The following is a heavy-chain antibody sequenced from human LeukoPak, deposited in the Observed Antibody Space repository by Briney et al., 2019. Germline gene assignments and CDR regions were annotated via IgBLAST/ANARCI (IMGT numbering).Heavy chain of an antibody. D-gene: IGHD2-2*02. CDR2: ISSSSSYI. J-gene: IGHJ4*02. V-gene: IGHV3-21*01. CDR1: GFTFDDYG. Sequence: PGGSLRLSCAASGFTFDDYGMSWVRQAPGKGLEWVSSISSSSSYIYYADSVKGRFTISRDNAKNSLYLQMNSLRAEDTAVYYCARDLPAAIRDPYFDYWGQGTLVTVSS. CDR3: ARDLPAAIRDPYFDY.